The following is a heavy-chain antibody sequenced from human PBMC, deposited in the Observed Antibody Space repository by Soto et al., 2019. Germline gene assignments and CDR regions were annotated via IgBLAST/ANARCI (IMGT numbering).Heavy chain of an antibody. D-gene: IGHD2-15*01. CDR3: ARVYCSGGSCYYFDY. CDR2: IYYSGST. V-gene: IGHV4-59*01. CDR1: GDSISSYY. J-gene: IGHJ4*02. Sequence: SETLSLTCTVSGDSISSYYWSWIRQPPGKGLEWIGYIYYSGSTNYNPSLKSRVTISVDTSKNQFSLKLSSVTAADTAVYYCARVYCSGGSCYYFDYWGQGTLVTVSS.